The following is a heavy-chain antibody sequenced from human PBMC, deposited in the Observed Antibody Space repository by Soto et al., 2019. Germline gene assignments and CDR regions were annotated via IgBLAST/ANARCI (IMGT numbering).Heavy chain of an antibody. J-gene: IGHJ6*02. Sequence: GGSLRLSCAASGFTFSSYAMHWVRQAPGKGLEWVAVISYDGSNKYYADSVKGRFTISRDNSKNTLYLQMNSLRAEDTAVYYCARDVVTAIFSYYYYGMDVWGQGTTVTVSS. D-gene: IGHD2-21*02. CDR2: ISYDGSNK. V-gene: IGHV3-30-3*01. CDR3: ARDVVTAIFSYYYYGMDV. CDR1: GFTFSSYA.